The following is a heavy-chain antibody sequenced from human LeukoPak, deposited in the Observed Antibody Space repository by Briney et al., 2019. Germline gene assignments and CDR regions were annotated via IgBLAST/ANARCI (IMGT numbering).Heavy chain of an antibody. D-gene: IGHD3-22*01. CDR2: MNPNSGNT. CDR3: ARGKYYYDSTLGY. CDR1: GYTFTSYD. J-gene: IGHJ4*02. Sequence: GASVKVSCKASGYTFTSYDINWVRQATGQGLEWMGWMNPNSGNTGYAQKFQGRVTITRNTSISTVYMELSSLRSEDTAVYYCARGKYYYDSTLGYWGQGTLVTVPA. V-gene: IGHV1-8*03.